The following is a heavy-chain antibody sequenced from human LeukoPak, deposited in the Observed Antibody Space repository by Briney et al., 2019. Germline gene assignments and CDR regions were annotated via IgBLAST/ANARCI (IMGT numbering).Heavy chain of an antibody. D-gene: IGHD2/OR15-2a*01. CDR2: VYHTGNT. Sequence: SETLSLTCDVSGYSIRTGYYWGWVRQPPGNDLEWIGSVYHTGNTYYNPSLQSRVNILVDTSKNQFSLSLTSVTAADTAVYYCARSYFSVGAFDNWGQGTMVTVSS. CDR3: ARSYFSVGAFDN. J-gene: IGHJ3*02. CDR1: GYSIRTGYY. V-gene: IGHV4-38-2*01.